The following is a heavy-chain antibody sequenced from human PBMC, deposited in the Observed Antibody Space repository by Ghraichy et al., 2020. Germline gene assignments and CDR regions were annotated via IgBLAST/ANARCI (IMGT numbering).Heavy chain of an antibody. V-gene: IGHV1-2*02. CDR2: INPKSGGT. CDR3: ARDVVVVAAAIAGAPYGMDV. D-gene: IGHD2-15*01. CDR1: GYTFPDYY. Sequence: ASVKVSCKASGYTFPDYYIHWVRQAPGQGLEWMGWINPKSGGTNYARKFQGRVTMTRDTSISTAYVELSGLTSADTGFYYCARDVVVVAAAIAGAPYGMDVWGQGTAVTVSS. J-gene: IGHJ6*02.